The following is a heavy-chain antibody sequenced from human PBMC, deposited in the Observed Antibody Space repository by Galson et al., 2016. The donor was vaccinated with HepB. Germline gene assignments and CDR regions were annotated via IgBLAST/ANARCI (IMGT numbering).Heavy chain of an antibody. D-gene: IGHD2-15*01. CDR2: ISVDIGNT. CDR1: GYTFINYG. J-gene: IGHJ4*02. V-gene: IGHV1-18*04. Sequence: VKVSCKASGYTFINYGISWVRQTPGQGLEWMGWISVDIGNTNYAQKLQDRVTMTTDTSTSTAYMELRSLRSDDTAVYYCARESLYCSGGNCYSPLGDYWGQGTLVTVSS. CDR3: ARESLYCSGGNCYSPLGDY.